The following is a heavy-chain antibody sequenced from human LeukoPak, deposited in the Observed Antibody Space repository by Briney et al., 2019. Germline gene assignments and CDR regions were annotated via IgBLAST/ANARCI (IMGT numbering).Heavy chain of an antibody. Sequence: ASVKVSCKASGYTFINYYMHWVRQAPGHGLEWMGRIDPDSGGTSYAQNFQGRVTMTTDTSISTAYMELSRLRSDDTAVYYCAREYYDRSGRKHAFDIWGQGTMVTVSS. V-gene: IGHV1-2*02. CDR2: IDPDSGGT. CDR3: AREYYDRSGRKHAFDI. J-gene: IGHJ3*02. D-gene: IGHD3-22*01. CDR1: GYTFINYY.